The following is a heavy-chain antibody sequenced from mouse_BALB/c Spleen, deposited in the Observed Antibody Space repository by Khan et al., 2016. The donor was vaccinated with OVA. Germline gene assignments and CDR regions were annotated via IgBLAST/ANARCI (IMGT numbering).Heavy chain of an antibody. V-gene: IGHV9-3-1*01. CDR1: GYTFTNYG. Sequence: QIQLVQSGPELKKPGETVKISCKASGYTFTNYGVHWVKQAPGKGLKWMGWIKTYTGEPTYADDFKGRFAFSLENSASTAYLQINNLKNADTATYFCARWVRGIDHWGQGSTLTVSS. J-gene: IGHJ2*01. CDR2: IKTYTGEP. D-gene: IGHD2-14*01. CDR3: ARWVRGIDH.